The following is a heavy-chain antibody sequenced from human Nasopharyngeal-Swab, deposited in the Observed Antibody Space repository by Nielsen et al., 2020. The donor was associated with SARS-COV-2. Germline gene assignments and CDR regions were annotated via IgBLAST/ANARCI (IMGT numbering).Heavy chain of an antibody. D-gene: IGHD6-13*01. CDR3: ARVIGRSTAGKNLPNWFDP. CDR2: INHSGST. J-gene: IGHJ5*02. Sequence: SETLSLTCAVYGGSFSGYYWSWIRQPPGKRLEWTGEINHSGSTNYNPSLKSRVTISVDTSKNQFSLKLRFVTAADTAVYYCARVIGRSTAGKNLPNWFDPWGQGTLVTVSS. V-gene: IGHV4-34*01. CDR1: GGSFSGYY.